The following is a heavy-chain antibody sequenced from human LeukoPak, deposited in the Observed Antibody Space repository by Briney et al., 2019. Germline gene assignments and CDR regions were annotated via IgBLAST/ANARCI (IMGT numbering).Heavy chain of an antibody. CDR1: GFRFSDYY. CDR3: ARDGGHYHSENHYDANY. CDR2: ISGSGDNI. Sequence: PGGSLRLSCAASGFRFSDYYMSWIRQAPGKGLEWISYISGSGDNIYYAGPVQGRFTISRDNSKNSLFLQLSSLTPEDTAVYYCARDGGHYHSENHYDANYWGQGALVTVSS. J-gene: IGHJ4*02. V-gene: IGHV3-11*01. D-gene: IGHD3-16*01.